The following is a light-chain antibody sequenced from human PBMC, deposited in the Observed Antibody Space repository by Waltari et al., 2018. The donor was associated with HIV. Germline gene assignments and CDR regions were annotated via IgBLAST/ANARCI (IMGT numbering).Light chain of an antibody. CDR2: SNN. J-gene: IGLJ3*02. CDR1: RSNIGSTT. Sequence: QSVLTQPPSASGTPGQRVTISCSGSRSNIGSTTINWYQQLPGTAPKLLIYSNNQRPSGVPDRFSGSKSGTSASLAISGLQSEDEADYYCAAWDDSLNGQVFGGGTKLTVL. CDR3: AAWDDSLNGQV. V-gene: IGLV1-44*01.